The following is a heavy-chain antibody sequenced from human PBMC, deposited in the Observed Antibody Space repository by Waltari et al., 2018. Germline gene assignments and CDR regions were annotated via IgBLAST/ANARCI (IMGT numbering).Heavy chain of an antibody. Sequence: EVQLVESGGGLVQPGGSLRLSCGAAGFPVSGSHLSWVPTAPGNGLEWVSVIYSGDNTYYADPGKGRFTISRDNSKNMLYLQMSSLRAEDTAVYYCARPLESDIAMEPFDYWGQGTLVTVSS. J-gene: IGHJ4*02. CDR3: ARPLESDIAMEPFDY. CDR2: IYSGDNT. CDR1: GFPVSGSH. D-gene: IGHD5-18*01. V-gene: IGHV3-66*04.